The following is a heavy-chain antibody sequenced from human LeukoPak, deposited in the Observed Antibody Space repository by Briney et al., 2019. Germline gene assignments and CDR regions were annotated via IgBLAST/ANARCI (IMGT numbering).Heavy chain of an antibody. Sequence: GGSLRLSCAASGFTFSNYWMHWVRQAPGKGLVWVSRINSDGINTSYADSVKGRFTISRDNAKNTLYLQMNSLRAEDTAVYYCARDPSTVVTTKKASGDYWGQGTLVTVSS. CDR3: ARDPSTVVTTKKASGDY. V-gene: IGHV3-74*01. J-gene: IGHJ4*02. CDR1: GFTFSNYW. D-gene: IGHD4-23*01. CDR2: INSDGINT.